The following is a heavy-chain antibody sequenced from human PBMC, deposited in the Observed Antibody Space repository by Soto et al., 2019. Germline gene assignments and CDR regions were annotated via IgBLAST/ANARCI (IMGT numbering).Heavy chain of an antibody. J-gene: IGHJ6*02. Sequence: VGSLRLSGAATVLTVSGYAMTWVRKSPVKVHARVSAVTPNGRSTYSADSVKGRFTNARDQSKNTLFLQMNSLRAEDTTVYYCASLGVGDWANYSYYYGMDVCGQRTTVTASS. CDR2: VTPNGRST. CDR3: ASLGVGDWANYSYYYGMDV. CDR1: VLTVSGYA. V-gene: IGHV3-23*01. D-gene: IGHD2-21*02.